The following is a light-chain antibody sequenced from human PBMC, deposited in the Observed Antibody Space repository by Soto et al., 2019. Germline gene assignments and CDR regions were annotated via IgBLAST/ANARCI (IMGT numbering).Light chain of an antibody. Sequence: IQMTQSPSTMSASVGDRVTITCRASQSISSWLAWYQQKPGKAPKLLIYKASSLESGVPSRFSGSGSGTEFTLTISSLQPDYFATYYCQQSNSLYTFGQGTKLEIK. CDR2: KAS. CDR1: QSISSW. V-gene: IGKV1-5*03. CDR3: QQSNSLYT. J-gene: IGKJ2*01.